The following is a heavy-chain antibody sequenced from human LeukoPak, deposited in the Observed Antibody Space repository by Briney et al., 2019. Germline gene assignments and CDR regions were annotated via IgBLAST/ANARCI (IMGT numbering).Heavy chain of an antibody. J-gene: IGHJ4*02. V-gene: IGHV3-11*04. D-gene: IGHD3-10*01. CDR1: GFTFSDYY. Sequence: PGGSLRLSCAASGFTFSDYYMSWIRQAPGKGLEWVSYISSSGRITHYADSVKGRFTISRDNSKNTLYLQMNSLRAEDTAVYYCAKVGPYYYLYFDYWGQGTLVTVSS. CDR3: AKVGPYYYLYFDY. CDR2: ISSSGRIT.